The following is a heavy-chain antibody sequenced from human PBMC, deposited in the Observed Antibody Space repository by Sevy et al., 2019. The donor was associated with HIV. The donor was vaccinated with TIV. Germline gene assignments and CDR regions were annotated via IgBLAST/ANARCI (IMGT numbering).Heavy chain of an antibody. V-gene: IGHV4-59*13. J-gene: IGHJ5*01. CDR3: VRDESLGELPPHWFDS. D-gene: IGHD3-16*01. CDR2: IYYSGST. CDR1: GGSISSYY. Sequence: SDTLSLTCTVSGGSISSYYWSWIRQPPGKGLEWIGYIYYSGSTNYNPSLKTRVTISVDASKNQFSLKLSSVTAADTAVYYCVRDESLGELPPHWFDSWGQGTQVTVSS.